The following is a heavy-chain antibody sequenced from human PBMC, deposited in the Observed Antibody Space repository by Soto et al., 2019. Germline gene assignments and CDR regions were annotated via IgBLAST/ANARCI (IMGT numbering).Heavy chain of an antibody. CDR2: IYYSGST. CDR1: GGSISSGGYY. CDR3: ARDRSPWLRSRGNDAFDI. Sequence: SETLSLTCTVSGGSISSGGYYWSWIRQHPGKGLEWIGYIYYSGSTYYNPSLKSRVTISVDTSKNQFSLKLSSVTAADTAVYYCARDRSPWLRSRGNDAFDIWGQGTMVTVS. J-gene: IGHJ3*02. V-gene: IGHV4-31*03. D-gene: IGHD5-12*01.